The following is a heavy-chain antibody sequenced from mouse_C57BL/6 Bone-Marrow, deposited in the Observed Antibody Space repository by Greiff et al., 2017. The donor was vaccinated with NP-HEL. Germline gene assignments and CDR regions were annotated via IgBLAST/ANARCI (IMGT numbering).Heavy chain of an antibody. CDR1: GYTFTSYW. J-gene: IGHJ2*01. CDR2: IHPTSGST. Sequence: QVQLQQSGAELVKPGASVKLSCKASGYTFTSYWMHWVKQRPGQGLEWIGMIHPTSGSTNYNEKFKSKATLTVDKSSSTAYMQLSSLTSEDSAVEYWGRRDSSGYGITLDYWGQGTTLTVPS. D-gene: IGHD3-2*02. CDR3: GRRDSSGYGITLDY. V-gene: IGHV1-64*01.